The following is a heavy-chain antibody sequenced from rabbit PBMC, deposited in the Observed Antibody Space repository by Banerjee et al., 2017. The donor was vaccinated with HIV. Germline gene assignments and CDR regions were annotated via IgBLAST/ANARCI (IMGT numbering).Heavy chain of an antibody. J-gene: IGHJ4*01. V-gene: IGHV1S40*01. D-gene: IGHD4-2*01. Sequence: QSLEESGGDLVKPGASLTLTCTASEFSFNNGYWMCWVRQAPGKGLEWIGCIYGGSSGSTHYASWAKGRFTISKTSSTTVTLQMTSLTAADTATYFCARTDYVGSNWDLWGPGTLVTVS. CDR2: IYGGSSGST. CDR3: ARTDYVGSNWDL. CDR1: EFSFNNGYW.